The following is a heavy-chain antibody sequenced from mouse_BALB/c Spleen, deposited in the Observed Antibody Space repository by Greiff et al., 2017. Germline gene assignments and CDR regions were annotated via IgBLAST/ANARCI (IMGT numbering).Heavy chain of an antibody. V-gene: IGHV5-6-5*01. CDR3: ASYGNYVVFAY. CDR1: GFTFSSYA. CDR2: ISSGGST. D-gene: IGHD2-1*01. Sequence: EVKVEESGGGLVKPGGSLKLSCAASGFTFSSYAMSWVRQTPEKRLEWVASISSGGSTYYPDSVKGRFTISRDNARNILYLQMSSLRSEDTAMYYCASYGNYVVFAYWGQGTLVTVSA. J-gene: IGHJ3*01.